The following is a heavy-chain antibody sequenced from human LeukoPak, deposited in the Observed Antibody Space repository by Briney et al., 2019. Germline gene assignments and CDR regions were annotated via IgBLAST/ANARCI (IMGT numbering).Heavy chain of an antibody. CDR3: AKAYSSSSGLLDY. CDR2: IRYDGSNK. V-gene: IGHV3-30*02. J-gene: IGHJ4*02. Sequence: GGSLRLSCAASGFTFSSYGMHWVRQAPSKGLEWVAFIRYDGSNKYYADSVKGRFTISRDNSKNTLYLQMNSLRAEDTAVYYCAKAYSSSSGLLDYWGQGTLVTVSS. D-gene: IGHD6-6*01. CDR1: GFTFSSYG.